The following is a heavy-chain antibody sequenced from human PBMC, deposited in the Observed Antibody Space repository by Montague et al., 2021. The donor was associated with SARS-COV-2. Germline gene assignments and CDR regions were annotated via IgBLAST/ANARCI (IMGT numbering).Heavy chain of an antibody. CDR2: IYYSGST. D-gene: IGHD3-9*01. CDR3: ARDRRLRYFELSYYYYGMDV. V-gene: IGHV4-31*03. J-gene: IGHJ6*02. CDR1: GGSISSGGYY. Sequence: TLSLTCTVSGGSISSGGYYWSWIRQHPGKGPEWIGYIYYSGSTYYNPSLKSRVTISVDTSKNQFSLKLSSVTAADTAVYYCARDRRLRYFELSYYYYGMDVWGQGTTVTVSS.